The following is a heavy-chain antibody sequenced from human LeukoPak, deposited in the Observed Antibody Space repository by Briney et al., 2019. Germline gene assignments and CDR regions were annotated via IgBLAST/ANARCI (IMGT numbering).Heavy chain of an antibody. CDR3: ARDSWGSGYDYHWFDP. CDR1: GYTFTSYA. Sequence: ASVKVSCKASGYTFTSYAMNWVRQAPGQGLEWMGWINTNTGNPTYAQGFTGRFVFSLDTSVSTAYLQISSLKAEDTAVYYCARDSWGSGYDYHWFDPWGQGTLVTVSS. J-gene: IGHJ5*02. V-gene: IGHV7-4-1*02. D-gene: IGHD5-12*01. CDR2: INTNTGNP.